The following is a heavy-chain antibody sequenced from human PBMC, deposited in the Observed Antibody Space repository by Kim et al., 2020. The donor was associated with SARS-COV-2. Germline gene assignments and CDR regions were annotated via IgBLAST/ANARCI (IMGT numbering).Heavy chain of an antibody. CDR1: GFTFSSYG. CDR2: IWYDGSNK. V-gene: IGHV3-33*01. D-gene: IGHD1-1*01. CDR3: AREQQLYSSNYYGMDV. Sequence: GGSLRLSCAASGFTFSSYGMHWVRQAPGKGLEWVAVIWYDGSNKYYADSVKGRFTISRDNSKNTLYLQMNSLRAEDTAVYYCAREQQLYSSNYYGMDVWGQGTTVTVSS. J-gene: IGHJ6*02.